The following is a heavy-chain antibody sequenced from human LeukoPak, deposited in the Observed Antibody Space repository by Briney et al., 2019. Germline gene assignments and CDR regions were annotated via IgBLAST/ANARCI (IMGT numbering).Heavy chain of an antibody. CDR3: ARDRDYGDSFDY. Sequence: GGSLRLSCAASGFTFSSYSMNWVRQAPGKGLEWVSSISSSSSYIYYADSVKGRFTISRDNAKNSLYLQMNSLRAEDTAVYCCARDRDYGDSFDYWGQGTLVTVSS. D-gene: IGHD4-17*01. CDR1: GFTFSSYS. CDR2: ISSSSSYI. V-gene: IGHV3-21*01. J-gene: IGHJ4*02.